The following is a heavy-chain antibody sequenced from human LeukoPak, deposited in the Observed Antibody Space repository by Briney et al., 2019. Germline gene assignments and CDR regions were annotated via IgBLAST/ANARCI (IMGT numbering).Heavy chain of an antibody. CDR3: AKDGRVAAAAYYFDY. D-gene: IGHD6-13*01. CDR2: ISDRSHDT. J-gene: IGHJ4*02. V-gene: IGHV3-23*01. CDR1: GFTFSSYA. Sequence: GGSLRLSCATSGFTFSSYAMNWVRQAPGKGLEWVSAISDRSHDTYYADSVKGRFTISRDNSKNTLYLQMNSLRGEDTAVYYCAKDGRVAAAAYYFDYWGQGTLATVSS.